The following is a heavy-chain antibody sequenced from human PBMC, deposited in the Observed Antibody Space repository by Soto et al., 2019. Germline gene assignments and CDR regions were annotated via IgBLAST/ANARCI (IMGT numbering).Heavy chain of an antibody. J-gene: IGHJ4*02. CDR1: GFTFSSYG. CDR3: AKLLDIVVVPPYSPFDY. CDR2: ISYDGSNK. Sequence: GGSLRLSCAASGFTFSSYGMHWVRQAPGKGLEWVAVISYDGSNKYYADSVKGRFTISRDNSKNTLYLQMNSLRAEDTAVYYCAKLLDIVVVPPYSPFDYWGQGTLVTV. D-gene: IGHD2-2*03. V-gene: IGHV3-30*18.